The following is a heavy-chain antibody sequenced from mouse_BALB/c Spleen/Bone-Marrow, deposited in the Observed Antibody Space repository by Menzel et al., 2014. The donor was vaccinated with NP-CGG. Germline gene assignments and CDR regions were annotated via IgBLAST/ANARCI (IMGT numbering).Heavy chain of an antibody. CDR3: AYWSIYDYLDY. J-gene: IGHJ2*02. V-gene: IGHV14-3*02. Sequence: VQLQQSGAELVKPGASVKLSCTASGFNIKDTYMHWVKQRPEQGLEWIGRIDPANGNTKYDPKFQGKATITADKSSNTAYLQLSSLTSEDSAVYYCAYWSIYDYLDYWGQGTSLTVSS. CDR1: GFNIKDTY. D-gene: IGHD5-1*01. CDR2: IDPANGNT.